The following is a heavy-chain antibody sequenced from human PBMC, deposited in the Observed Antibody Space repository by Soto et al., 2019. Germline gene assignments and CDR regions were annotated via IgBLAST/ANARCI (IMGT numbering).Heavy chain of an antibody. CDR2: IYHRGST. Sequence: QLQLQESGSGLVKPSQTLSLTCAVSGGSISSGGYSWSWIRQPPGKGLEWIGYIYHRGSTYYNPSRKSLCTISGDRSKNHVSLKLRSVTAEDTAVYYCARVGEYCRGGSCHSNGMDVWSQGTTVTVSS. CDR1: GGSISSGGYS. V-gene: IGHV4-30-2*01. D-gene: IGHD2-15*01. J-gene: IGHJ6*02. CDR3: ARVGEYCRGGSCHSNGMDV.